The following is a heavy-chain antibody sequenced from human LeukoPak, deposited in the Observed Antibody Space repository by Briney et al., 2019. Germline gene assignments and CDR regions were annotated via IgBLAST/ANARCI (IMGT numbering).Heavy chain of an antibody. CDR2: ISAYNGNT. J-gene: IGHJ4*02. Sequence: ASVKVSCKASGYTFTSYGISWVRQAPGQGLDWMGWISAYNGNTNYAQKLQGRVTMTTDTSTSTAYMELRSLRSDDTAMYYCALGYCSGGSCYTTDFDYWGQGTLVTVSS. CDR1: GYTFTSYG. V-gene: IGHV1-18*01. CDR3: ALGYCSGGSCYTTDFDY. D-gene: IGHD2-15*01.